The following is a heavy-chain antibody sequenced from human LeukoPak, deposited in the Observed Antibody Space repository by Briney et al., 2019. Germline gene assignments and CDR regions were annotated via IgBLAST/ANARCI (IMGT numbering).Heavy chain of an antibody. CDR1: GFTFSSYG. Sequence: GGSLRLSCAASGFTFSSYGMHWVRQAPGKGLEWVASIKQDGGEKFYVDSVRGRFTISRDNAKNSLYLQMNSLSAEDMAVYYCAREDHGNYNYWGQGTLVTVSS. CDR3: AREDHGNYNY. CDR2: IKQDGGEK. V-gene: IGHV3-7*01. D-gene: IGHD4-11*01. J-gene: IGHJ4*02.